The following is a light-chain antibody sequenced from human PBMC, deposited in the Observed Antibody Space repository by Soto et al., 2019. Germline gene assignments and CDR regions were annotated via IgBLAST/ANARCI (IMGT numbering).Light chain of an antibody. CDR1: QSVSNNY. CDR2: GAS. J-gene: IGKJ1*01. Sequence: EIVLPPSPGTMSLSPGERAPLSCRASQSVSNNYLAWYQQKPGQAPRLLIYGASNRATGIPDRFSGSGSGTDFTLTISRLEPEDFAVYYCQQYGSSGTCGQGTKVDIK. CDR3: QQYGSSGT. V-gene: IGKV3-20*01.